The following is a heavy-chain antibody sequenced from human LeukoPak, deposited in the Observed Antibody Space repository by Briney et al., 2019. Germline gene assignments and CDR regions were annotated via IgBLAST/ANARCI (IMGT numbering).Heavy chain of an antibody. J-gene: IGHJ2*01. CDR3: ARDGRGYCSGGSCYQHYWYFDL. CDR2: IYYSGST. V-gene: IGHV4-31*03. CDR1: GGSISSGGYY. D-gene: IGHD2-15*01. Sequence: SQTLSLTCTVSGGSISSGGYYWSWIRQHPGKGLEWIGYIYYSGSTYYNPSLKSRVTISVDTSKNQFSLKLSSVTAADTAVYYCARDGRGYCSGGSCYQHYWYFDLWGRGTLVTVSS.